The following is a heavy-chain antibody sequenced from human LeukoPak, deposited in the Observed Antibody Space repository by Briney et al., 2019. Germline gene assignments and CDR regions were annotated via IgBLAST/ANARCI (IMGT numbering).Heavy chain of an antibody. D-gene: IGHD2-2*01. CDR2: ISSSGSTI. CDR1: GFTFSDYY. Sequence: GGSLRLSCAASGFTFSDYYMSWIRQAPGKGLEWVPYISSSGSTIYYADSVKGRFTISRDNAKNSLYLQMNSLRAEDTAVYYCASSDCSSTSCEGTPFDYWGQGTLVTVSS. CDR3: ASSDCSSTSCEGTPFDY. V-gene: IGHV3-11*04. J-gene: IGHJ4*02.